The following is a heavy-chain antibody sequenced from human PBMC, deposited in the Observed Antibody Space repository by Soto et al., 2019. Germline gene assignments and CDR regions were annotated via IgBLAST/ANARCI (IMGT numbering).Heavy chain of an antibody. CDR1: GGTFSSYA. V-gene: IGHV1-69*01. D-gene: IGHD2-15*01. J-gene: IGHJ4*02. Sequence: QVQLVQSGAEVKKPGSSVKVSCKASGGTFSSYAISWVRQAPGQGLEWMGGIIPIFGTANYAQKFQGRVTITADESTSTAYRELSSLRSEDTAVYYCAREGSYCSGGSCYYYFDYWGQGTLVTASS. CDR2: IIPIFGTA. CDR3: AREGSYCSGGSCYYYFDY.